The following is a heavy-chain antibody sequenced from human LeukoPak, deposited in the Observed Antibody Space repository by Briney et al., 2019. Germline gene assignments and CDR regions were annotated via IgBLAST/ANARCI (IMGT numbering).Heavy chain of an antibody. Sequence: GGSLRLSCAASGFTLSDSAIHWVRQASGKGLEWVGLIDRPAKSYATAYGASVGGRFTISRDKSKNTLDLQMNSLRAEDTAVYYCAGGSSPWGASFDYWGQGTVVTVSS. D-gene: IGHD3-10*01. CDR3: AGGSSPWGASFDY. CDR2: IDRPAKSYAT. V-gene: IGHV3-73*01. J-gene: IGHJ4*02. CDR1: GFTLSDSA.